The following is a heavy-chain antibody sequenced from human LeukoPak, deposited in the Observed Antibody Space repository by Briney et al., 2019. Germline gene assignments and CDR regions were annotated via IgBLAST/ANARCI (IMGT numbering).Heavy chain of an antibody. CDR1: GFTFSTSG. D-gene: IGHD5-18*01. V-gene: IGHV3-23*01. J-gene: IGHJ4*02. Sequence: GGSLRLSCAASGFTFSTSGMGWVRQAPGKGLEWVSSISGGGGGTYYADSVKGRFTISRDNFKNTLYLQMYSLRAEDTALYYCAKRDTGYYFDYWGQGTLVTVSS. CDR2: ISGGGGGT. CDR3: AKRDTGYYFDY.